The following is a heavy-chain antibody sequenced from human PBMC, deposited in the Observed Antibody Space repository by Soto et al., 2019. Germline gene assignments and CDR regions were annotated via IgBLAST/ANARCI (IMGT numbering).Heavy chain of an antibody. Sequence: QVQLQQWGAGLLKPSETLSLTCAVYGGSFSPYFWCWIRQPPGKGLEWIGEINHSGSTNYNPSLPRRATLSVDTSKNQVSLKLTSVTAADAAVYYCAKLASGWQYYYFDFWGRGTPVTVSS. CDR1: GGSFSPYF. J-gene: IGHJ2*01. V-gene: IGHV4-34*01. CDR2: INHSGST. D-gene: IGHD6-19*01. CDR3: AKLASGWQYYYFDF.